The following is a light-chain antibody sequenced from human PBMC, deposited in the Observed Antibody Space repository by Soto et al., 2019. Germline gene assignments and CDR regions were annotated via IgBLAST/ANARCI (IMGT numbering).Light chain of an antibody. Sequence: QSVLTQPASVSGSPGQSITISCTGTSSDVGGYNYVSWYQQHPGKAPKVMIYEVSNRPSGVSTRFSGSRFGNTASLTISGLQAEDEADYYCSSYTSSTTLVVFGTGTKVTVL. CDR1: SSDVGGYNY. CDR3: SSYTSSTTLVV. CDR2: EVS. J-gene: IGLJ1*01. V-gene: IGLV2-14*01.